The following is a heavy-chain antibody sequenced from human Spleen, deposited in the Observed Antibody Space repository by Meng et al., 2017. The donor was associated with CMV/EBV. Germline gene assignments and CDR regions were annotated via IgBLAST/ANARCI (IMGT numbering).Heavy chain of an antibody. CDR3: ARRRVPAAIVDYYYGMDV. CDR2: IIPILGIA. Sequence: SVKVSCKASGGTFSNYAISWVRQAPGQGLEWMGGIIPILGIANYAQKFQGRVTITADKSTSTAYMELSSLRSEDTAVYYCARRRVPAAIVDYYYGMDVWGQGTTVTVSS. J-gene: IGHJ6*02. D-gene: IGHD2-2*02. V-gene: IGHV1-69*10. CDR1: GGTFSNYA.